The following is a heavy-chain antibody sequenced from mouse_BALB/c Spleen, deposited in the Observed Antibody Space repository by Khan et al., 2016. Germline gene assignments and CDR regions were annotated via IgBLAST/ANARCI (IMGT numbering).Heavy chain of an antibody. CDR2: ISYSGDT. D-gene: IGHD2-13*01. CDR1: GYSITSDYA. J-gene: IGHJ3*01. V-gene: IGHV3-2*02. Sequence: EVQLQESGPGLVKPSQSLSLTCTVTGYSITSDYAWNWIRQFPGNKLVWLGYISYSGDTHYNPSLTSRISITRDTSKNQFFLQLNSVTARDTATDYCARDDYSWFAYWGQGTPVTVSA. CDR3: ARDDYSWFAY.